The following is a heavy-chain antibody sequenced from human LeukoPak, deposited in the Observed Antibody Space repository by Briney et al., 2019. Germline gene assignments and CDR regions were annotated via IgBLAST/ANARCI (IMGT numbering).Heavy chain of an antibody. Sequence: PSETLSLTCAVYGGSSSGYYWSWIRQPPGKGLEWIGEINHSGSTNYNPSLKSRVTISVDTSKNQFSLKLSSVTAADTAVYYCARGQTTVTTLWFDPWGQGTLVTVSS. CDR1: GGSSSGYY. CDR2: INHSGST. CDR3: ARGQTTVTTLWFDP. J-gene: IGHJ5*02. D-gene: IGHD4-17*01. V-gene: IGHV4-34*01.